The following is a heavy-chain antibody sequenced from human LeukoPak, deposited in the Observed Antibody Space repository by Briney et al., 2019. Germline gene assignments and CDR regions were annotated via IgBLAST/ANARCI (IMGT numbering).Heavy chain of an antibody. Sequence: ETLSLTCTVSGGSISSSSYYWGWVRQAPGKGLEWVSVIYSGGSTYYADSVKGRFTISRDNSKNTLYLQMNSLRAEDTAVYYCAKEPYPAEYFQHWGQGTLVTVSS. J-gene: IGHJ1*01. CDR3: AKEPYPAEYFQH. CDR2: IYSGGST. V-gene: IGHV3-53*01. D-gene: IGHD2-2*01. CDR1: GGSISSSSYY.